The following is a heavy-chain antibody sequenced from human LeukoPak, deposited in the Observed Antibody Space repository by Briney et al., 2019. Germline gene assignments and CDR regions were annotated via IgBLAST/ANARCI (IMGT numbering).Heavy chain of an antibody. Sequence: SETLSLTCTVSGYSISSGYYWGWIRQPAGKGLEWIGRIYTSGTTHYNPSLKSRVTISVDTSKNQFSLKLSSVTAADTAVYYCARGEIPDYWGQGTLVTVSS. CDR3: ARGEIPDY. CDR1: GYSISSGYY. V-gene: IGHV4-38-2*02. CDR2: IYTSGTT. J-gene: IGHJ4*02.